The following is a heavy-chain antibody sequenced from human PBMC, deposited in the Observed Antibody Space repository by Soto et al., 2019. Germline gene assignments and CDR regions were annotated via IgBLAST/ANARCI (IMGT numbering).Heavy chain of an antibody. CDR3: ARGGDSSGYWPTLDYFDY. J-gene: IGHJ4*02. V-gene: IGHV1-18*01. CDR2: ISAYNGNT. D-gene: IGHD3-22*01. Sequence: QVQLVQSGAEVKKPGASVKVSCKASGYTFTSYGISWVRQAPGQGLEWMGWISAYNGNTNYAQKLQGRLTMTTDASTSTAYMELRSLRSDDTAVYYCARGGDSSGYWPTLDYFDYWGQGTLVTVSS. CDR1: GYTFTSYG.